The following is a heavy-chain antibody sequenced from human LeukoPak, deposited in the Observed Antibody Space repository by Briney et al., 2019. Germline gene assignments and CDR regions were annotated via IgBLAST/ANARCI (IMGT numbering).Heavy chain of an antibody. CDR2: IYYTGST. Sequence: PSETLSLTCTVSGGSISNNNCYWGWIRQPPGKGLEWIGSIYYTGSTYYNPSLKSRVTISVDTSKKQFSLKLSSVTAADRAVYYCARHEGSYYDKSGYTFDCWGQGTLVTVSS. V-gene: IGHV4-39*01. J-gene: IGHJ4*02. D-gene: IGHD3-22*01. CDR1: GGSISNNNCY. CDR3: ARHEGSYYDKSGYTFDC.